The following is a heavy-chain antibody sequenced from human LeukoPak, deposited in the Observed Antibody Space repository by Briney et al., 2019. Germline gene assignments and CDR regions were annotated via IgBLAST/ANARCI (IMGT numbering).Heavy chain of an antibody. CDR3: ARWSAALDY. V-gene: IGHV3-11*01. CDR1: GFTFTDYY. D-gene: IGHD2-2*01. Sequence: GGSLRLSCAASGFTFTDYYMSWIRQAPGKGLEWVSYITNSGTTIYYADSVKGRFTISRDNAKNSLYLQMNSLRAEDTAVYYCARWSAALDYWGQGTLVTVSS. J-gene: IGHJ4*02. CDR2: ITNSGTTI.